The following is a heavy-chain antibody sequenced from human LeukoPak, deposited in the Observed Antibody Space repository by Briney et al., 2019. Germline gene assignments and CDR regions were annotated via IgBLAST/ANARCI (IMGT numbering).Heavy chain of an antibody. D-gene: IGHD4-17*01. CDR1: GGTFSSYA. CDR2: IIPIFGTA. V-gene: IGHV1-69*06. Sequence: ASVKVSCKASGGTFSSYAISWVRQAPGQGLEWMGGIIPIFGTANYAQKFQGRVTITVDKSTSTAYMELSSLRSEDTAVYYCARLGYGTDAGDDFDYWGQGTLVTVSS. J-gene: IGHJ4*02. CDR3: ARLGYGTDAGDDFDY.